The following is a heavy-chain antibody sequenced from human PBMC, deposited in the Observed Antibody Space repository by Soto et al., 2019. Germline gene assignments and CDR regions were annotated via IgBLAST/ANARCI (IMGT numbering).Heavy chain of an antibody. CDR3: ARDAYPNWFDF. Sequence: QVPLQGSGPGLVKPSETLSLTCNVSGGSINSYYWSWIRQPAGKGLEWIGRISSGGSAIYNPSLKSRVTISVDTSKNQLSLRLTSVTAADTAVYFCARDAYPNWFDFWGQGTLVTVSS. D-gene: IGHD2-8*01. V-gene: IGHV4-4*07. J-gene: IGHJ5*01. CDR2: ISSGGSA. CDR1: GGSINSYY.